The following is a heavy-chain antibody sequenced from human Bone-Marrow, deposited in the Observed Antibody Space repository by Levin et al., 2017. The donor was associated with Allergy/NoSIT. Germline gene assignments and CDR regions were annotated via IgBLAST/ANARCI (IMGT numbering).Heavy chain of an antibody. J-gene: IGHJ4*02. CDR2: ISGTGDNT. Sequence: GGSLRLSCAVSGFTFSSFAMNWVRQAPGKGLEWVSAISGTGDNTYYEGYVKGRFTISRDNSKNTLYLHMNNLRADDTAVYYCAKRSSIIAEAGTYFDYWGQGTQVTVSS. CDR3: AKRSSIIAEAGTYFDY. D-gene: IGHD6-19*01. V-gene: IGHV3-23*01. CDR1: GFTFSSFA.